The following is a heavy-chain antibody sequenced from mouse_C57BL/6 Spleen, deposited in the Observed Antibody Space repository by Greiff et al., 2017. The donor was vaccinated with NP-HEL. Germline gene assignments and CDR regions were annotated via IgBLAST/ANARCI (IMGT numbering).Heavy chain of an antibody. Sequence: VQLQQSGAELVKPGASVKLSCKASGYTFTSYWMHWVKQRPGQGLEWIGMIHPNSGSTNYNEKFKSKATLTVDKSSSTAYMQLSSLTSEDSAVYYCARSRDSYYAMDYWGQGTSVTVSS. D-gene: IGHD3-3*01. CDR1: GYTFTSYW. V-gene: IGHV1-64*01. CDR2: IHPNSGST. CDR3: ARSRDSYYAMDY. J-gene: IGHJ4*01.